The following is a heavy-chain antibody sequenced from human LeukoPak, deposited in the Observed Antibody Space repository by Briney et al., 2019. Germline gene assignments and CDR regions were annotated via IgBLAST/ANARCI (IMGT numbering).Heavy chain of an antibody. Sequence: TGRSLRLSCAASGFTFGTYSMHWVRQAPVKGLEWVAIISSAGTIINYADSVRGRFSISRDNSRNTLYLQMDSLRTEDTAVYYCAKDHRWLVDYWGQGTLVTVSS. J-gene: IGHJ4*02. D-gene: IGHD6-19*01. CDR2: ISSAGTII. CDR1: GFTFGTYS. V-gene: IGHV3-30-3*01. CDR3: AKDHRWLVDY.